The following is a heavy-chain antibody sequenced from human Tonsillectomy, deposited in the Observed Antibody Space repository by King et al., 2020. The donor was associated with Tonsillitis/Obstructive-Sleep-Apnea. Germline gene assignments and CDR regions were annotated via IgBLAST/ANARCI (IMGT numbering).Heavy chain of an antibody. CDR2: IKQDGSEK. D-gene: IGHD6-6*01. J-gene: IGHJ4*02. Sequence: VQLVESGGGLVQPGGSLRLSCAASGFTFSSYWMSWVRQAPGKGLEWVANIKQDGSEKYYVDSMKGRFTISRDNAKNSLYLQMNTLRAEDTAVYYCARVLEYSSSILGYWGQGTLVTVSS. V-gene: IGHV3-7*03. CDR1: GFTFSSYW. CDR3: ARVLEYSSSILGY.